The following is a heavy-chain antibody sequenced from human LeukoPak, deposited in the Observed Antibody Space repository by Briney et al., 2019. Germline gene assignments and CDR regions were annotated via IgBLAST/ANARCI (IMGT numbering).Heavy chain of an antibody. Sequence: GGSLRLSCAASGFTVSSNYMSWVRQAPGKGLEWVSVIYSGGSTYYADSVKGRFTISRDNSKNTLYLQMNSLRAEDTAVYYCARDEEWLGELPGLDYWGQGTLVTVSS. CDR1: GFTVSSNY. V-gene: IGHV3-53*01. J-gene: IGHJ4*02. D-gene: IGHD3-10*01. CDR2: IYSGGST. CDR3: ARDEEWLGELPGLDY.